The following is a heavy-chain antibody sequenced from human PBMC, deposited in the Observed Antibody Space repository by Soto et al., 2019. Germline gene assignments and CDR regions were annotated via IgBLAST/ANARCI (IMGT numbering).Heavy chain of an antibody. CDR1: GGTFSSYA. D-gene: IGHD2-8*01. J-gene: IGHJ6*02. V-gene: IGHV1-69*13. CDR2: IISIFGTA. CDR3: ARLMVYAITNYYGMDV. Sequence: GASVKVSCKASGGTFSSYAISWVRQAPGQGLEWMGGIISIFGTANYAQKFQGRVTITADESTSTAYMELSSLRSEDTAVYYCARLMVYAITNYYGMDVWGQGTTVTVSS.